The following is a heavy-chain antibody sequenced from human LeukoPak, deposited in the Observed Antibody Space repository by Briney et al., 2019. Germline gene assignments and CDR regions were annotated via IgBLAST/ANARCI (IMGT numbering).Heavy chain of an antibody. CDR3: ARESGAFSPFGF. D-gene: IGHD1-26*01. Sequence: SGTLSLTCAVSGGSILSTNRWSWVRQPPGKGLEWIGEVHLSGASNYNPSLKSRVSMSIDKSRNHLPLELTSVTAADTAIYYCARESGAFSPFGFWGQGTLVTVSS. J-gene: IGHJ4*02. CDR2: VHLSGAS. CDR1: GGSILSTNR. V-gene: IGHV4-4*02.